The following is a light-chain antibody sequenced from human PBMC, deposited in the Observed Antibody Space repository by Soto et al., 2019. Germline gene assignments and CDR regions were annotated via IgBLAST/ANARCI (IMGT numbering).Light chain of an antibody. CDR3: SSYTSNNLYV. Sequence: QSALAQPASVSGSPGQSITISCTGTSSDVGGYNYVSWYQQHPGKAPKLMISEVSNRPSGVSNRFSGSKSGNTASLTISGLQAEDEADYYCSSYTSNNLYVFGTETKVTVL. J-gene: IGLJ1*01. CDR1: SSDVGGYNY. V-gene: IGLV2-14*01. CDR2: EVS.